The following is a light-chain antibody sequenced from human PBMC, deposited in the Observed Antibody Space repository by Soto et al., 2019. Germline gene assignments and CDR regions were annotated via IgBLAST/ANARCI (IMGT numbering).Light chain of an antibody. CDR2: WAS. Sequence: DMVITQSPDSLAVSLGERATSNCKSSQSVLSSSNSKNYLVWYQQKPGQPPKLLISWASTRESGVPDRFSGSGSGTDFTLTISSLQAEDVAVYYCQQHYDSWTFGQGTKVEIK. J-gene: IGKJ1*01. CDR1: QSVLSSSNSKNY. V-gene: IGKV4-1*01. CDR3: QQHYDSWT.